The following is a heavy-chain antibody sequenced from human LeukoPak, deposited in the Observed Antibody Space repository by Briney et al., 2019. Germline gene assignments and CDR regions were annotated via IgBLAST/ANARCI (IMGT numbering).Heavy chain of an antibody. CDR2: IYYSGST. V-gene: IGHV4-28*03. J-gene: IGHJ6*02. CDR1: GYSISSSNW. D-gene: IGHD6-19*01. Sequence: PSDTLSLTCAVSGYSISSSNWWGWIRQPPGKGLEWIGYIYYSGSTNYNPSLKSRVTISVDTSKNQFSLKLSSVTAADTAVYYCARGFGSGWYPYYYYGMDVWGQGTTVTVSS. CDR3: ARGFGSGWYPYYYYGMDV.